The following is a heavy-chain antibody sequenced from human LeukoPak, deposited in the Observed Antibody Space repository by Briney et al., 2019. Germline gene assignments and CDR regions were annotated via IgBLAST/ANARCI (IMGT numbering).Heavy chain of an antibody. D-gene: IGHD6-19*01. CDR1: GFTFSRYW. CDR2: IKQDGSEK. Sequence: PGGSLRLSCAASGFTFSRYWMSWVRQAPGKGLEWVANIKQDGSEKYYVDSVKGRFTISRDNAKNSLYLQMNSLRAEDTAVYYCAKIRYGTGWYYDYWGQGTLVTVSS. V-gene: IGHV3-7*01. CDR3: AKIRYGTGWYYDY. J-gene: IGHJ4*02.